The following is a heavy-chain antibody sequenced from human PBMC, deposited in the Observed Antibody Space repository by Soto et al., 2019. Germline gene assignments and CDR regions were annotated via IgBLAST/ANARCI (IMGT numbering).Heavy chain of an antibody. D-gene: IGHD3-22*01. CDR3: ARVGSEDDSSGYYSNYYYYYGMDV. CDR2: ISAYNGNT. J-gene: IGHJ6*02. CDR1: GYTFTSYG. V-gene: IGHV1-18*01. Sequence: GASVKVSCKASGYTFTSYGISWVRQAPGQGLEWMGWISAYNGNTDYAQKLQGRVTMTTDTSTSTAYMELRSLRSDDTAVYYCARVGSEDDSSGYYSNYYYYYGMDVWGQGTTVTVSS.